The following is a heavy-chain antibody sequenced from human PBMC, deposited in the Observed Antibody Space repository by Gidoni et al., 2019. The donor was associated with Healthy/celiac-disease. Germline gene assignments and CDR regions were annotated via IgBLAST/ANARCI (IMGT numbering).Heavy chain of an antibody. D-gene: IGHD3-16*01. CDR2: IRSKAYGGTT. CDR1: GFTFGDYA. V-gene: IGHV3-49*05. Sequence: EVQLVESAGGLVKPGRSLRLSCPASGFTFGDYARCWFRQAPGKGLEWVGFIRSKAYGGTTEYAASVKGRFTISRDDSKSIAYRQMNSLKTEDTAVYYCTREGGQPDTDYWGQGTLVTVSA. J-gene: IGHJ4*02. CDR3: TREGGQPDTDY.